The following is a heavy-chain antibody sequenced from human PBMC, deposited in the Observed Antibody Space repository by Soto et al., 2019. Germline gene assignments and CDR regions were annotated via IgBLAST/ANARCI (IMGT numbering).Heavy chain of an antibody. J-gene: IGHJ5*02. V-gene: IGHV3-48*01. Sequence: EVQLVESGGGLVQPGGSLRLSCAASGFTFSSYSMNWVRQAPGKGLEWVSYISSSSSTIYYADSVKGRFTISRDNAKNPLIRQMNSPRAEDTAVYYCAILPVRIAQIACFDPWGQGTLVTVSS. D-gene: IGHD6-13*01. CDR3: AILPVRIAQIACFDP. CDR2: ISSSSSTI. CDR1: GFTFSSYS.